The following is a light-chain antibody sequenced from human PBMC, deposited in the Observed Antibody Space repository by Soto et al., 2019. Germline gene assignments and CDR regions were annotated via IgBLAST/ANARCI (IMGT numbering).Light chain of an antibody. CDR3: QPYGSSQT. J-gene: IGKJ1*01. V-gene: IGKV3-20*01. CDR2: GAS. CDR1: QSVSSSY. Sequence: EIVLTQSPGTLSLSPGERATLSCRASQSVSSSYLDWYQQKPGQAPRLLIYGASSRATGIPDRFSGSGSGTDFTLTISRLEPEDFAVYFCQPYGSSQTFGQGTKVEIK.